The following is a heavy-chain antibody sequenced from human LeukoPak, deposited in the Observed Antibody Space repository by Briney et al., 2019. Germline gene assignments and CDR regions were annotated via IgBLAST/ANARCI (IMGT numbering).Heavy chain of an antibody. J-gene: IGHJ4*02. Sequence: GGSLRLSCAASGFTFSDDYMSWIRQAPGKGLEWVSYISNTGNTIYDADSVKGRFTISRDNARNSLYLQMNSLRVEDTAVYYCARPSSSGWSWVYANWGQETLVTVSS. CDR1: GFTFSDDY. CDR3: ARPSSSGWSWVYAN. CDR2: ISNTGNTI. V-gene: IGHV3-11*04. D-gene: IGHD6-19*01.